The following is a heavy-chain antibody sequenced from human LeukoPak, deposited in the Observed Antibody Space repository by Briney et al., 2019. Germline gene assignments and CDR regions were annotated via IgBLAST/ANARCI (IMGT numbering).Heavy chain of an antibody. Sequence: PSQTLSLTCTVSGGSISSGGYYWSWIRQHPGKGLEWIEYIYYSGSTYYNPSLKSRVTISVDTSKNQFSLKLSSVTAADTAVYYCARGEALMGIAAAGNNWFDPWGQGTLVTVSS. D-gene: IGHD6-13*01. CDR1: GGSISSGGYY. V-gene: IGHV4-31*03. J-gene: IGHJ5*02. CDR3: ARGEALMGIAAAGNNWFDP. CDR2: IYYSGST.